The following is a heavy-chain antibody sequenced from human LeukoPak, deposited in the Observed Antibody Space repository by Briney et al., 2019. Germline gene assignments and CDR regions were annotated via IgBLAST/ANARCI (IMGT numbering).Heavy chain of an antibody. CDR3: SRGWLQSWFD. CDR2: MVHSGNS. J-gene: IGHJ4*01. Sequence: SETLSLTCGVYGWSFSGYCWRWIRQPPGKRLEGIGEMVHSGNSNYNPSLMSRVTISVDTTKNQLSLMLTSVLAADTAFVYFSRGWLQSWFD. V-gene: IGHV4-34*12. D-gene: IGHD5-24*01. CDR1: GWSFSGYC.